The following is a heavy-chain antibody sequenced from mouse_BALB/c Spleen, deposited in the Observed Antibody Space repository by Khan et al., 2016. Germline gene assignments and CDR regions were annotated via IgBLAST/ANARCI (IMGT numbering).Heavy chain of an antibody. D-gene: IGHD1-1*01. CDR2: INPSTGYT. V-gene: IGHV1-7*01. CDR1: GYTFTSYW. Sequence: QVQLQQSGAELAKPGASVKMSCKASGYTFTSYWMHWVKQRPGQGREWIGYINPSTGYTEYNQKFKDKATLTADKSSSTAYMQLNSLTSEDSAVYYCAVITTVVATSDYWGQGTTLTVSS. CDR3: AVITTVVATSDY. J-gene: IGHJ2*01.